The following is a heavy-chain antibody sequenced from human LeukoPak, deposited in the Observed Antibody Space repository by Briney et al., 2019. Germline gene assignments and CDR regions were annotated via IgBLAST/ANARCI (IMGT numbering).Heavy chain of an antibody. J-gene: IGHJ3*02. D-gene: IGHD6-19*01. CDR1: GGSFSGYY. CDR3: ARAGTGYSSGWYAFDI. V-gene: IGHV4-34*01. CDR2: INHSGST. Sequence: PSETLSLTCAVYGGSFSGYYWSWIRQPPGKGLEWIGEINHSGSTNYNPSLKSRVTISVDTSKNQFSLKLSSVTAADTAVYYCARAGTGYSSGWYAFDIWGQGTMVTVSS.